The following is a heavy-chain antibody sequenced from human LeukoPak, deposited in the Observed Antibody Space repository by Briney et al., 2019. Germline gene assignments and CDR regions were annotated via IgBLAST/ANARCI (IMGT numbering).Heavy chain of an antibody. CDR2: ISYDGSNK. CDR1: GFTFSTYG. Sequence: PGGSLRLSCAASGFTFSTYGIHWVRQAPGKGLEWVAVISYDGSNKYYADSVKGRFTISRDNSKNTLSLQLNSLRAEDTAVYYCARDGGSSTKEPTGGYYYYGMDVWGQGTTVTVFS. V-gene: IGHV3-30*03. J-gene: IGHJ6*02. CDR3: ARDGGSSTKEPTGGYYYYGMDV. D-gene: IGHD1-1*01.